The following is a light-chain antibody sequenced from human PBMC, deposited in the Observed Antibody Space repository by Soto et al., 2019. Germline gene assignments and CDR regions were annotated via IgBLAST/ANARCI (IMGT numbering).Light chain of an antibody. J-gene: IGKJ5*01. CDR2: GAS. Sequence: DILMTQSPSTLSLITGERATLFCRASQSVSSNLAWYQQKPGQAPRLLIYGASTRAPGIPARFSGSGSGTEFTLTISSLQSEDFAVYYCQQYNNWPITFGQGTGLEIK. CDR3: QQYNNWPIT. V-gene: IGKV3-15*01. CDR1: QSVSSN.